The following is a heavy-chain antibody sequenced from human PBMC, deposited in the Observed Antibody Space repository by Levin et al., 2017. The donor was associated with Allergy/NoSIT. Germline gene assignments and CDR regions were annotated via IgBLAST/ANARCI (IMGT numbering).Heavy chain of an antibody. J-gene: IGHJ3*02. CDR3: ARPSYYDFLSGYEDVFDI. CDR1: GYTFTSYP. V-gene: IGHV1-3*01. CDR2: INAGNGNT. Sequence: VASVKVSCKASGYTFTSYPLHWVRQAPGQRLEWMGWINAGNGNTKYSQKFQGRVTITRDTSASTAYMELSSLRSEDTAVYHCARPSYYDFLSGYEDVFDIWGQGTKVTVSS. D-gene: IGHD3-9*01.